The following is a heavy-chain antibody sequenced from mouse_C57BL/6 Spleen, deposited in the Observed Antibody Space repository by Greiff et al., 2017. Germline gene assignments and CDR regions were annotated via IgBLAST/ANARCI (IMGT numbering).Heavy chain of an antibody. CDR3: ARWDYGNFDY. V-gene: IGHV1-9*01. D-gene: IGHD2-4*01. Sequence: VKLQESGAELMKPGASVKLSCKATGYTFTGYWIEWVKQRPGHGLEWIGEILPGSGITNYNEKFKGKATFTADTSSNTAYMQLSSLTTEDSAIYYCARWDYGNFDYWGQGTTLTVSS. J-gene: IGHJ2*01. CDR2: ILPGSGIT. CDR1: GYTFTGYW.